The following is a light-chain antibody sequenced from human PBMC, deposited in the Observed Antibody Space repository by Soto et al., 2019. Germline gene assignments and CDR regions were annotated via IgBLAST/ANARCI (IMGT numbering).Light chain of an antibody. Sequence: DIQMTQSPSTLSASLGDRVTITSRASQSISSWLAWYQQKKGKAPKLLIYKASSLESGVPSRFSGSGYGTEFNLTISSLQTDDFATYYCQHYNSYSEAFGQGTKVDIK. J-gene: IGKJ1*01. CDR2: KAS. V-gene: IGKV1-5*03. CDR3: QHYNSYSEA. CDR1: QSISSW.